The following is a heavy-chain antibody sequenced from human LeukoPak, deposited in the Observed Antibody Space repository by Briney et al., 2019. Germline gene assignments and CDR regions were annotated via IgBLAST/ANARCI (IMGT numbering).Heavy chain of an antibody. CDR2: ISYDGSNK. J-gene: IGHJ5*02. V-gene: IGHV3-30-3*01. Sequence: GGSLRLSCAASGFTFSSYAMHWVRQAPGKGLEWVAVISYDGSNKYYADSVKGRFTISRDNSKNTLYLQMNSLRAEDTAVCYCARDDYGDYACWFDPWGQGTLVTVSS. CDR1: GFTFSSYA. D-gene: IGHD4-17*01. CDR3: ARDDYGDYACWFDP.